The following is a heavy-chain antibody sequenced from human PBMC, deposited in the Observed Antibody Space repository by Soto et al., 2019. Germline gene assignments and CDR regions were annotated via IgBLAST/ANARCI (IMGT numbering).Heavy chain of an antibody. D-gene: IGHD3-22*01. CDR2: ISSSSSYI. CDR3: ARGITMIVVVTPMDV. V-gene: IGHV3-21*01. CDR1: GFTFSSYS. J-gene: IGHJ6*02. Sequence: AGGSLRLSCAASGFTFSSYSMNWVRQAPGKRLEWVSSISSSSSYIYYADSVKGRFTISRDNAKNSLYLQMNSLRAEDTAVYYCARGITMIVVVTPMDVWGQGTTVTVSS.